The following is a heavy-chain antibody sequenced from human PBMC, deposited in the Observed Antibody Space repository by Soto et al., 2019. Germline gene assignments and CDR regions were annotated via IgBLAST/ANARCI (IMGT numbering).Heavy chain of an antibody. D-gene: IGHD6-19*01. Sequence: ASVKVSCKTSGYSFTNQAINWVRQAPGQGLEWVGWISGRSGNSNSAETVRGRVTMTTDTSTATAYLELRALTTDDTAVYYCARGYDSSAYFYPLEDGMDVWGQGTTVTVSS. CDR3: ARGYDSSAYFYPLEDGMDV. CDR2: ISGRSGNS. J-gene: IGHJ6*02. CDR1: GYSFTNQA. V-gene: IGHV1-18*01.